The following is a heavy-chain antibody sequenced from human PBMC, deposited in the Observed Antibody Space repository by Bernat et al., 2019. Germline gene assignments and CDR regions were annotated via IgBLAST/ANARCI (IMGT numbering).Heavy chain of an antibody. CDR2: ISSSSYI. Sequence: EVQLVESGGGLVKPGGSLRLSCAASGFTFSSYSMNWVRQAPGKGLEWVSSISSSSYIYYADSVKGRFTISRDNAKNSLYLQMNSLRAEDTAVYYCAREGSGWFRNRGAFDIWGQGTMVTVSS. CDR3: AREGSGWFRNRGAFDI. V-gene: IGHV3-21*01. D-gene: IGHD6-19*01. CDR1: GFTFSSYS. J-gene: IGHJ3*02.